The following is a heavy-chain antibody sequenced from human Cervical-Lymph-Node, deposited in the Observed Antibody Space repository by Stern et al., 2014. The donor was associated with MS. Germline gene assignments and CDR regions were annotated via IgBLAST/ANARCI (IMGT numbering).Heavy chain of an antibody. D-gene: IGHD6-13*01. V-gene: IGHV1-2*02. J-gene: IGHJ6*02. CDR1: GYTFTGYY. CDR3: ARVKLAAAGYGMDV. Sequence: QVQLVESGAEVKKPGASVKVSCKASGYTFTGYYMHWVRQAPGQGLEWMGWINPNTGATDYVQKFQGRVTMTRDTSISTAYMELSRLRSDDTAVYYCARVKLAAAGYGMDVWGQGTTVTVSS. CDR2: INPNTGAT.